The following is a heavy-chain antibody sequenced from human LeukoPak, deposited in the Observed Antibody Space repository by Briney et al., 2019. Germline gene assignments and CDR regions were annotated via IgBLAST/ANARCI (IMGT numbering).Heavy chain of an antibody. Sequence: GGSLRLSCAASGFTFSSYGMHWVRQAPGKGLEWVAVIWYDGSNKYYADSVKGRFTISRDNSKNTLYLQMNSLRAEDTAVYYCARAHYDFWSGYYTTTYYYMDVWGKGTTVTVSS. D-gene: IGHD3-3*01. CDR2: IWYDGSNK. J-gene: IGHJ6*03. CDR1: GFTFSSYG. CDR3: ARAHYDFWSGYYTTTYYYMDV. V-gene: IGHV3-33*01.